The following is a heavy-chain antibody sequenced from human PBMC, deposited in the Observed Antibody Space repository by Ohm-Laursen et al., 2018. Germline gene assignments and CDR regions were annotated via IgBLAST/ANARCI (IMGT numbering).Heavy chain of an antibody. J-gene: IGHJ4*02. D-gene: IGHD6-19*01. CDR1: GFTFSSYA. CDR3: AKDEYGGWYKGARVGFDY. V-gene: IGHV3-23*01. Sequence: GTLSLTCAASGFTFSSYALSWVRQAPGKGLEWVSAISGSGGSTYYADSVKGRFTISRDNSKNTLYLQMNSLRAEDTAVYYCAKDEYGGWYKGARVGFDYWGQGTLVTVSS. CDR2: ISGSGGST.